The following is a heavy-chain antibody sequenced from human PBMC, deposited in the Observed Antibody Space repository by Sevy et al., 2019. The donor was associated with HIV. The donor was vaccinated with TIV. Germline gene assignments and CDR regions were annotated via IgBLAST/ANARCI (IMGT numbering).Heavy chain of an antibody. CDR3: AVVAARTYDAFDI. D-gene: IGHD2-15*01. J-gene: IGHJ3*02. CDR2: ISYDGSNK. V-gene: IGHV3-30-3*01. CDR1: GFTFSSYA. Sequence: GGSLRLSCAASGFTFSSYAMHWVRQAPGKGLEWVAVISYDGSNKYYADSVKGRFTISRDNSKNTLYLQMNSLRAEDTAVYYCAVVAARTYDAFDIWGQGTMVTVSS.